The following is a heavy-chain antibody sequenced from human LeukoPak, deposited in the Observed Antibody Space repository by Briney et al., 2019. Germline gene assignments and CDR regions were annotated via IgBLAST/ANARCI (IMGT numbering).Heavy chain of an antibody. CDR1: GFTFSSCG. J-gene: IGHJ6*03. CDR3: ARGTVTPYYYYMDV. V-gene: IGHV3-33*01. CDR2: IWYDGTHK. Sequence: GGSLRLSCAASGFTFSSCGFHWVRQAPGKGLEWVAVIWYDGTHKYYADSVKGRLTISRDNSKNSLYLQMNSLRAEDTAVYYCARGTVTPYYYYMDVWGKGTTVTVSS. D-gene: IGHD4-17*01.